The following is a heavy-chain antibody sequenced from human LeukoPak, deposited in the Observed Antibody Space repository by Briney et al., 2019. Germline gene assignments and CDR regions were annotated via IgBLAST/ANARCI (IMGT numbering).Heavy chain of an antibody. V-gene: IGHV4-39*01. Sequence: SETLSLTCTVSGDFLTSSSHYWGWIRQPPGKRLQWVASLHHTGRNYSNAALKSRVSISMDTAKSQFSLKVNSVTAADSGVYYCVAEMTASAAFDIWGQGTMVAVSS. CDR2: LHHTGRN. CDR1: GDFLTSSSHY. D-gene: IGHD2-21*02. J-gene: IGHJ3*02. CDR3: VAEMTASAAFDI.